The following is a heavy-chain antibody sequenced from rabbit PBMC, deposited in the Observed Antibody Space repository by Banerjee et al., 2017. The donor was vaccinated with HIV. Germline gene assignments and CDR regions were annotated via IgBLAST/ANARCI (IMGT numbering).Heavy chain of an antibody. CDR3: ARDRDTGSVYYFDL. V-gene: IGHV1S45*01. J-gene: IGHJ4*01. CDR1: GFSFSSSYW. D-gene: IGHD8-1*01. Sequence: QEQLEESGGDLVKPEGSLTLTCTASGFSFSSSYWICWVRQAPGKGLEWIACIYTGSGIAYYASWAKGRFTISKTSSTTVTLQMTSLTAADTATYFCARDRDTGSVYYFDLWGPGTLVTVS. CDR2: IYTGSGIA.